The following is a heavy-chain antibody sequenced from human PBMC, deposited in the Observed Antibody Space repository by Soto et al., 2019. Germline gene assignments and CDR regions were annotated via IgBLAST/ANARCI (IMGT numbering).Heavy chain of an antibody. Sequence: EVQLVESGGGLVQPGGSLRLSCAASGFTFSSYAMHWVRQAPGKGLEYVSAINSNGGSTYYANSVKGRFTISRDNSKNTLYLQMGRLRAEDMAVYYCSRIGDVSGLTPYYYYGMDVWGQGTTVTVSS. CDR1: GFTFSSYA. V-gene: IGHV3-64*01. D-gene: IGHD3-10*01. J-gene: IGHJ6*02. CDR2: INSNGGST. CDR3: SRIGDVSGLTPYYYYGMDV.